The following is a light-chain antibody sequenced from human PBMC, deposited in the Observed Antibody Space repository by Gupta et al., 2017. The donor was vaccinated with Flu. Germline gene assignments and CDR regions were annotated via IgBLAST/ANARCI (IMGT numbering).Light chain of an antibody. CDR3: SSYTSSSTSV. Sequence: SAPTQPASVSGSPGQSITISCTGTSSDVGGYNYVSWDQQHPGKAPKLMIYEVSNRPSGVTNRFSDSKSGNTASLTISGLQAEDEADYYCSSYTSSSTSVFGTWTKVTVL. V-gene: IGLV2-14*01. CDR2: EVS. J-gene: IGLJ1*01. CDR1: SSDVGGYNY.